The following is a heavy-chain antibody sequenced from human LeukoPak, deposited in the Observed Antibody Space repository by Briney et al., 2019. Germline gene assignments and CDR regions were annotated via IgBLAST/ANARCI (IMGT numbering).Heavy chain of an antibody. CDR3: VRAARDYYYYYGMDV. CDR1: GYTFTSYG. CDR2: ISAYNGNT. V-gene: IGHV1-18*01. D-gene: IGHD2-15*01. J-gene: IGHJ6*02. Sequence: ASVKVSCKASGYTFTSYGISWVRQAPGQGLEWMGWISAYNGNTNYAQKLQGGVTMTTDTSTSTAYMELRSLRSDDTAVYYCVRAARDYYYYYGMDVWGQGTTVTVSS.